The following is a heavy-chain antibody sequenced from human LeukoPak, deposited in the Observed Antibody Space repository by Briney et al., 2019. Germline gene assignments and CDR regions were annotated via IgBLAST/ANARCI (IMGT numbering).Heavy chain of an antibody. CDR3: ASGYYDFWSGYYTSDFNFDY. Sequence: GGSLRLSCVVSGFSFSDSYMTWIRQTPGKGLEWLAYISGSGSDIYYADSVKGRFTISRDNAKNSLYLQMNSLRAEDTAVYYCASGYYDFWSGYYTSDFNFDYWGQGTLVTVSS. CDR2: ISGSGSDI. V-gene: IGHV3-11*04. D-gene: IGHD3-3*01. CDR1: GFSFSDSY. J-gene: IGHJ4*02.